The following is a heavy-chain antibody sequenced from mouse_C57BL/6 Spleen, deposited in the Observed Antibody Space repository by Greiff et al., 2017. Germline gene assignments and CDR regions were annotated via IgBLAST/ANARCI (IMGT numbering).Heavy chain of an antibody. Sequence: QVQLQQSGAELVRPGTSVKVSCKASGYAFTNYLIEWVKQRPGQGLEWIGVINPGSGGTNYNEKFKGKATLTADKSSSTAYMQLSSLTSEVSAVYFCAKTTVVGYYFDYWGQGTTLTVSS. CDR2: INPGSGGT. V-gene: IGHV1-54*01. CDR1: GYAFTNYL. J-gene: IGHJ2*01. CDR3: AKTTVVGYYFDY. D-gene: IGHD1-1*01.